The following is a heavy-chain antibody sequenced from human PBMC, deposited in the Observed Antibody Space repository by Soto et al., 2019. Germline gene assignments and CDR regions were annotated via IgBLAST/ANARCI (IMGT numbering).Heavy chain of an antibody. CDR2: IIPIFGTA. CDR1: GGTFSSYA. V-gene: IGHV1-69*01. CDR3: ARDGGREWALGY. J-gene: IGHJ4*02. D-gene: IGHD3-3*01. Sequence: QVQLVQSGAEVKKPGSSVKVSCKASGGTFSSYAISWVRQAPGQGLEWMGGIIPIFGTANYVQKFQGRVTITADESTSTANMELSSLRSEDTGVYYCARDGGREWALGYWGQGTLVTVSS.